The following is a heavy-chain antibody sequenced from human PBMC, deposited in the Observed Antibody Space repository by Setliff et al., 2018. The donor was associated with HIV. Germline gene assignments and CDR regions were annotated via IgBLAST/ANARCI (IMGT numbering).Heavy chain of an antibody. CDR1: GGSISSYY. CDR2: IYYSGGT. J-gene: IGHJ6*03. V-gene: IGHV4-59*01. Sequence: SETLSLTCTVSGGSISSYYWSWIRQPPGKGLEWMGVIYYSGGTNYNPSLKSRVTLSVDTSKNQSSLMLSSVTAADTAVYYCARHRDPPGSSWIFYYYYKDLWGGGTTVTVSS. CDR3: ARHRDPPGSSWIFYYYYKDL. D-gene: IGHD6-13*01.